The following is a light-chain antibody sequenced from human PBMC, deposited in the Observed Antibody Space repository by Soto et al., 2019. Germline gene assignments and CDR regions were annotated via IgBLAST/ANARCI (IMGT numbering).Light chain of an antibody. Sequence: EIVLTQSPGTLSLSPGERATLSCRASQSVSSSYLAWYQQKPGQAPRLLIYGASSRATGIPDRFRGSGSGKDFPLTISRLKPEDLAVYYCQQYGSSPLVTFGQGTRLEI. V-gene: IGKV3-20*01. CDR3: QQYGSSPLVT. CDR1: QSVSSSY. J-gene: IGKJ5*01. CDR2: GAS.